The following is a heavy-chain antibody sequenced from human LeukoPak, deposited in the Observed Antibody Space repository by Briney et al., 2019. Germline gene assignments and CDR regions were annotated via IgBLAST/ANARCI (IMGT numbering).Heavy chain of an antibody. V-gene: IGHV4-59*01. CDR1: GGSISSYY. J-gene: IGHJ5*02. CDR3: AGELRHPLVISNWFDP. Sequence: SETLSLTCTVSGGSISSYYWSWIRQPPGKGLEWIGHIYYSGSTNYNPSLKSRVTISVDTSKNQFSLKLSSVTAADTAVYYCAGELRHPLVISNWFDPWGQGTLVTVSS. D-gene: IGHD5-12*01. CDR2: IYYSGST.